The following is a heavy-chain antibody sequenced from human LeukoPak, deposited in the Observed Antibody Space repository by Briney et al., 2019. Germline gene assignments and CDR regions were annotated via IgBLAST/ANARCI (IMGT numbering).Heavy chain of an antibody. CDR3: ARDFYDGFALDY. D-gene: IGHD2/OR15-2a*01. J-gene: IGHJ4*02. Sequence: GGSLRLSCAASGFTFSSYSMNWVRQAPGKGLEWVSSISSSGSYIYYADSVKGRFTISRDNAKKSLYLQMKSLRAEDTAVYYCARDFYDGFALDYWGQGTLVTVSS. CDR2: ISSSGSYI. V-gene: IGHV3-21*01. CDR1: GFTFSSYS.